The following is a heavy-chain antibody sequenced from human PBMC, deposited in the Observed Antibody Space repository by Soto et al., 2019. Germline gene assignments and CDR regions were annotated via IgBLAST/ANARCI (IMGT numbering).Heavy chain of an antibody. J-gene: IGHJ4*02. D-gene: IGHD3-22*01. CDR3: AALIVVVMYPDY. CDR2: ISGSGGRT. Sequence: PGVSLRLSCAASGFTFGSYSMSWVRQAPGKGLERVSAISGSGGRTYYADSVKGRFTISRDNSKNTLYLQMNSLRAEDTAVYYCAALIVVVMYPDYWGQGTLVTVSS. CDR1: GFTFGSYS. V-gene: IGHV3-23*01.